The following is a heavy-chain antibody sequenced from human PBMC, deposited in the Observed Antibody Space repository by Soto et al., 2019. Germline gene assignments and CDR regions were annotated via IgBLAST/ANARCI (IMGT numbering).Heavy chain of an antibody. D-gene: IGHD6-19*01. V-gene: IGHV4-39*01. Sequence: PSETLSLTCTVSGGSISSSSYYWGWIRQPPGKGLEWIGSIYYSGSTYYNPSLKSRVTISVDTSKNQFSLRLSSVTAADTAVYYCARRGTAVAGFDYWGQGTLVTVSS. CDR1: GGSISSSSYY. CDR3: ARRGTAVAGFDY. CDR2: IYYSGST. J-gene: IGHJ4*02.